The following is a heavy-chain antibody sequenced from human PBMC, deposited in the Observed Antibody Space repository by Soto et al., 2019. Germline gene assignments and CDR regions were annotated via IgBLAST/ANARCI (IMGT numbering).Heavy chain of an antibody. J-gene: IGHJ4*02. Sequence: SETLSLTCTVSGGSISSGGYYWSWIRQHPGKGLEWIGYIYYSGSTYYNPSLKSRVTISVDTSKNQFSLKLSSVTAADTAVYYCARAPDYYYDSSGSLLGGFDYWGQGTLVTVSS. D-gene: IGHD3-22*01. V-gene: IGHV4-31*03. CDR2: IYYSGST. CDR1: GGSISSGGYY. CDR3: ARAPDYYYDSSGSLLGGFDY.